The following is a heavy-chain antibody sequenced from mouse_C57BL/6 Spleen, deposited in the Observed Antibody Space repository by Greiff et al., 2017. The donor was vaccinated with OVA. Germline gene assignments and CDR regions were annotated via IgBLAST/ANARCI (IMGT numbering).Heavy chain of an antibody. CDR3: ASSFTTDAMDY. V-gene: IGHV5-9*01. CDR1: GFTFSSYT. CDR2: ISGGGGNT. D-gene: IGHD1-1*01. J-gene: IGHJ4*01. Sequence: DVMLVESGGGLVKPGGSLKLSCAASGFTFSSYTMSWVRQTPEKRLEWVATISGGGGNTYYPDSVKGRFTISRDNAKNTLYLQMSSLRSEDTALYYCASSFTTDAMDYWGQGTSVTVSS.